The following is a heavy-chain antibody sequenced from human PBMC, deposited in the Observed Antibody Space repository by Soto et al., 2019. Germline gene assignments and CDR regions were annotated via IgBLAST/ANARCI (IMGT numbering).Heavy chain of an antibody. V-gene: IGHV4-31*03. CDR1: GGYISSGGNY. CDR3: AREDINESFFDS. D-gene: IGHD2-8*01. Sequence: QVQLQESGPGLVKPSQTLSLTCSDSGGYISSGGNYWSWIRQHPGKGLEWIGFIYYTGHTKYNAALKSRVNISGDMSQNQFSLTLTSVTAADTAVYYCAREDINESFFDSWGPGILVTVSS. CDR2: IYYTGHT. J-gene: IGHJ4*02.